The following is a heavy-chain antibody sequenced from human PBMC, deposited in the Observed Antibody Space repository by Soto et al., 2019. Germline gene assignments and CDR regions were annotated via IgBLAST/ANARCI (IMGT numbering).Heavy chain of an antibody. CDR1: GFSFRSHG. J-gene: IGHJ5*01. CDR2: ISFGGSSR. CDR3: AREVLPHYRDSGAS. V-gene: IGHV3-30*03. D-gene: IGHD4-17*01. Sequence: SLRLSCVASGFSFRSHGMHWARQAPGKGPEWGAGISFGGSSRNYAISAKGRLTISRDTSTNTLYLRMNSLRGEDTAVFYCAREVLPHYRDSGASWGRGTQVTVSS.